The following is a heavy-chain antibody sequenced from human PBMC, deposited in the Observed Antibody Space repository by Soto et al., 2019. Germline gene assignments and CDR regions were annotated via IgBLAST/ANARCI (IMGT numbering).Heavy chain of an antibody. CDR3: ARGRSIFGVVITKNWFDP. J-gene: IGHJ5*02. D-gene: IGHD3-3*01. V-gene: IGHV4-34*01. Sequence: PSETLSLTCAVYGGSFSGYYWSWIRQPPGKGLEWIGEINHSGSTNHNPSLKSRVTISVDTSKNQFSLKLSSVTAADTAVYYCARGRSIFGVVITKNWFDPWGQGTLVTVSS. CDR1: GGSFSGYY. CDR2: INHSGST.